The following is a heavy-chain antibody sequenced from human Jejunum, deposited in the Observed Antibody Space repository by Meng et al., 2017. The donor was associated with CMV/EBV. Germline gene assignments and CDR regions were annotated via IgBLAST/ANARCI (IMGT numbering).Heavy chain of an antibody. Sequence: FTFSLNSMNGVRKAPGKGLEWVSYISRSSDTITYADSVKGRFTISRDNSKNSLYLQMNSLRAEDSAVYYCARDYYGSGIGGNYFDYWGQGILVTVSS. CDR3: ARDYYGSGIGGNYFDY. D-gene: IGHD3-10*01. J-gene: IGHJ4*02. V-gene: IGHV3-48*04. CDR2: ISRSSDTI. CDR1: FTFSLNS.